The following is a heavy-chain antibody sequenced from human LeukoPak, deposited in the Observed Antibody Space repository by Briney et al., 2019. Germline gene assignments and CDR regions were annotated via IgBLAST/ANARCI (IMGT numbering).Heavy chain of an antibody. Sequence: SETLSLTCTVPGGSLISGGPYWRWIRQPPGKGLECIGEINHSGSTNYNPSLKSRVTISVDTSKNQFSLKLSSVAAAVTAVYYCARGRRLEFWGHGTLVTVS. CDR1: GGSLISGGPY. CDR3: ARGRRLEF. J-gene: IGHJ4*01. V-gene: IGHV4-39*07. CDR2: INHSGST.